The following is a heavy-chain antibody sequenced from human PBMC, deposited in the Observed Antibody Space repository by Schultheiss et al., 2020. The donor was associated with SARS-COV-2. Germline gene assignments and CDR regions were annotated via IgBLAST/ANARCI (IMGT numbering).Heavy chain of an antibody. V-gene: IGHV3-23*01. CDR2: ISGSGGFT. J-gene: IGHJ3*02. CDR3: AKDRAELLLDLRSHDAFDI. D-gene: IGHD3-3*01. Sequence: GGSLRLSCAASGFTFSSYAMSWVRQAPGKGLEWVSGISGSGGFTYYADSVKGRFTISRDNSKNTLYLQMNSLRAEDTAVHYCAKDRAELLLDLRSHDAFDIWGQGTMVTVSS. CDR1: GFTFSSYA.